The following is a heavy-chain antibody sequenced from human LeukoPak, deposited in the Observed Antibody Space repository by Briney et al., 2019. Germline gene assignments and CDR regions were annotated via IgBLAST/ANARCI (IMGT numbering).Heavy chain of an antibody. V-gene: IGHV3-21*01. Sequence: GGSLRLSCAASGFTYSSYSMNWVRQAPGKGLEWVSSISSSSGYIYYADSVKGRFTISRDNAKNSLYLQMNSLRAEDTAVYYCARPYDILTHPAFGYWGQGTLVTVSS. J-gene: IGHJ4*02. CDR2: ISSSSGYI. CDR3: ARPYDILTHPAFGY. D-gene: IGHD3-9*01. CDR1: GFTYSSYS.